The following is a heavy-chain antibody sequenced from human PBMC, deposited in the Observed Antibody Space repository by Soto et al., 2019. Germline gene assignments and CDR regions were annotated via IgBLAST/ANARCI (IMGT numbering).Heavy chain of an antibody. CDR3: ARSAPIAAADGMDV. V-gene: IGHV4-38-2*01. J-gene: IGHJ6*02. CDR1: GYSISSGYY. D-gene: IGHD6-13*01. Sequence: SETLSLTCAVSGYSISSGYYWGWIRQSPGKGLEWIGSIYHSGSTYYNPSLKSRVIISVDTSKNQFPLKLSSVTAADTAVYYCARSAPIAAADGMDVWGQGNTVT. CDR2: IYHSGST.